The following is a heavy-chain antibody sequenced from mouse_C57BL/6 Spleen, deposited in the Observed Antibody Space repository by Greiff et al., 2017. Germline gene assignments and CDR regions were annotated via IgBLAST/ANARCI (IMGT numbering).Heavy chain of an antibody. CDR1: GFTFSDYY. Sequence: EVQGVESGGGLVQPGGSLKLSCAASGFTFSDYYMYWVRQTPEKRLEWVAYISNGGGSTYYPDTVKGRFTISRDNAKNYLYLQMSRLKSEDTDMYYCARHDYYYGCDDWGQGTTLTVSS. D-gene: IGHD1-1*01. CDR2: ISNGGGST. J-gene: IGHJ2*01. V-gene: IGHV5-12*01. CDR3: ARHDYYYGCDD.